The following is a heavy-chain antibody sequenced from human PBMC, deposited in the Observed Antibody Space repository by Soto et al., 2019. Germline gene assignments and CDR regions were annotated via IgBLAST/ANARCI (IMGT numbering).Heavy chain of an antibody. CDR1: GFTFSSYA. J-gene: IGHJ5*02. D-gene: IGHD3-3*01. Sequence: PGGSLRLSCAASGFTFSSYAMHWVRQAPGKGLEWVAVISYDGSNKYYADSVKGRFTISRDNSKNTLYLQMNSLRAEDTSVYYCARYRSQQRFLECLPSPHWFDPWGQGTLVTVSS. V-gene: IGHV3-30-3*01. CDR3: ARYRSQQRFLECLPSPHWFDP. CDR2: ISYDGSNK.